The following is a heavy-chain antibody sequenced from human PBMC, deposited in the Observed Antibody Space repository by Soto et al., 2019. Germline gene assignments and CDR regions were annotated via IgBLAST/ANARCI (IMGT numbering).Heavy chain of an antibody. CDR3: ARSQGSSTSLDIYYDYYYGMDV. V-gene: IGHV1-69*01. CDR2: IIPISGTA. CDR1: GGTFSSYA. Sequence: QVQLVQSGAEVKKPGSSVKVSCKASGGTFSSYAISWVRQAPGQGLEWMGGIIPISGTANYAQKFQGRVTITAGESTSKAYMELSSLRSEDTAVYYCARSQGSSTSLDIYYDYYYGMDVWGQGTTVTVSS. J-gene: IGHJ6*02. D-gene: IGHD2-2*01.